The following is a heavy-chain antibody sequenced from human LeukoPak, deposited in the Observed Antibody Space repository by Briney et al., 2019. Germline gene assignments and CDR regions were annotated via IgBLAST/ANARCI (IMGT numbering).Heavy chain of an antibody. CDR2: ISGGGGST. Sequence: GGSLRLSCAASGFTFSDFPMIWVRQAPGKGLEWVSSISGGGGSTYYSDSVKGRFTISRDNSKNTLYLQMNSLRAEDTAIYYCARENWVYNWKYDSSGSGINYWGQGTLVTVSS. D-gene: IGHD3-22*01. V-gene: IGHV3-23*01. J-gene: IGHJ4*02. CDR3: ARENWVYNWKYDSSGSGINY. CDR1: GFTFSDFP.